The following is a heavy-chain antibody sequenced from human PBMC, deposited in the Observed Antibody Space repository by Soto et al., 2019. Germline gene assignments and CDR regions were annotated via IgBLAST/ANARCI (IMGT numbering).Heavy chain of an antibody. V-gene: IGHV1-3*01. CDR3: ARSIVVVTALDY. Sequence: ASLKVACKASGYTFTSYAMHWVRQAPGQRLEWMGWINAGNGNTKYSQKFQGRVTITRDTSASTAYMELSSLRSEDTAVYYCARSIVVVTALDYWGQGTLVTVSS. CDR1: GYTFTSYA. J-gene: IGHJ4*02. CDR2: INAGNGNT. D-gene: IGHD2-21*02.